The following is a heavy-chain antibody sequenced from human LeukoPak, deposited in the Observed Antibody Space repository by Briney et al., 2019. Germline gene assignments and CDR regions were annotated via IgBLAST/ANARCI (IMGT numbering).Heavy chain of an antibody. J-gene: IGHJ5*02. V-gene: IGHV4-59*01. D-gene: IGHD4-11*01. Sequence: PSETLSLTCTVSGGSISSYYWSWIRQPPGKGLEWIGYIYYSGSTNYNPSLKSRVTISVDTSKNQFSLKLSSVTAADTAVYYCAGNDYRYNWFDPWGQGTLVTVSS. CDR3: AGNDYRYNWFDP. CDR2: IYYSGST. CDR1: GGSISSYY.